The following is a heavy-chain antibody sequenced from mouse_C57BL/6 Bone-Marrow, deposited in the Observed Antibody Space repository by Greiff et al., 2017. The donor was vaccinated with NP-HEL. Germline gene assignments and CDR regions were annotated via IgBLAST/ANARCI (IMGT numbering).Heavy chain of an antibody. Sequence: VQLKQSGAELVRPGASVKLSCTASGFNIKDDYMHWVKQRPEQGLEWIGWIDPENGDTEYASKFQGKATITADTSSNTAYLQLSSLTSEDTAVYYCTIHSKPFAYWGQGTLVTVSA. V-gene: IGHV14-4*01. D-gene: IGHD2-5*01. J-gene: IGHJ3*01. CDR3: TIHSKPFAY. CDR2: IDPENGDT. CDR1: GFNIKDDY.